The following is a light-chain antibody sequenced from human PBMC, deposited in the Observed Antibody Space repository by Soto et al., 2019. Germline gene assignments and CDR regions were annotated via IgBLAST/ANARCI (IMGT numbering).Light chain of an antibody. CDR3: QQSYTTPRT. V-gene: IGKV1-39*01. CDR2: AAS. Sequence: IRMTQSPSSLSASTGDRVTITCRASQTIIGYLNWYQQKPGKAPRLLINAASNLQSGVPSRFRGSGSETDFTLTITSLQPEDFATYYCQQSYTTPRTFGQGTKVDIK. J-gene: IGKJ1*01. CDR1: QTIIGY.